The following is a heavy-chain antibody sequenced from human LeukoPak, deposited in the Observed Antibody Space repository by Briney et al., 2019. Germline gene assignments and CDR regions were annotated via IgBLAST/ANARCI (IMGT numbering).Heavy chain of an antibody. J-gene: IGHJ3*02. V-gene: IGHV3-74*01. Sequence: GGSLRLSCAVSGFTFGSYWMHWVRQAPGKGLVWVSRINNDGSDTTYADSVKGRFTISRDNAKNTLYLQMNSLRGEDTAVYYCAREGGFWSGYNAFDIWGQGTMVIVSS. CDR3: AREGGFWSGYNAFDI. CDR2: INNDGSDT. CDR1: GFTFGSYW. D-gene: IGHD3-3*01.